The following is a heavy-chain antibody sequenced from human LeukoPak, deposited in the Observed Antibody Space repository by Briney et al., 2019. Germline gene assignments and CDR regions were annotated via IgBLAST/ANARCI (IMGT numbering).Heavy chain of an antibody. CDR2: IRGSDGRT. Sequence: PGGSLRLSCAASGFPFSTYAMSWVRQAPGKGLEWVSSIRGSDGRTYYADSVKGRFAISRDNSKNTRYLQMNSLRAEDTAVYYCAKDVYGDYGGLDYWGQGTLVTVSS. V-gene: IGHV3-23*01. CDR3: AKDVYGDYGGLDY. D-gene: IGHD4-17*01. J-gene: IGHJ4*02. CDR1: GFPFSTYA.